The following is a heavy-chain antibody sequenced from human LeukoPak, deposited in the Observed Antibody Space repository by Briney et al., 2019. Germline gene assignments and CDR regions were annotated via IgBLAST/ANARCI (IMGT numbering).Heavy chain of an antibody. J-gene: IGHJ4*02. CDR1: GFTFSSYA. D-gene: IGHD4-17*01. CDR3: ARRGNYYGDSMDH. CDR2: TSSNGGST. V-gene: IGHV3-64*01. Sequence: PGGSLRLSCVASGFTFSSYAMHWVRQAPGKGLEYVSATSSNGGSTYYANSVKGRFTISRDNSKNTLYLQMGSLRAEDMAVYHCARRGNYYGDSMDHWGQGTLVTVSS.